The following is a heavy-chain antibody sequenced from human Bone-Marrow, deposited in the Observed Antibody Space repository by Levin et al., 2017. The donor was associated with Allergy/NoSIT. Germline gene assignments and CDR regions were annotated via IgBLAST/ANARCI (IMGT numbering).Heavy chain of an antibody. D-gene: IGHD3/OR15-3a*01. CDR1: GFTFSTFA. V-gene: IGHV3-23*01. J-gene: IGHJ4*02. CDR3: AKKDWGETTGPPLLNN. Sequence: GESLKISCAASGFTFSTFAMSWVRQARGKGLEWVAGIGGSGDATSHADSVKGRFIISRDNSKNTLYLQMNSLKDEDTAVYYCAKKDWGETTGPPLLNNWGQGTLVIVSS. CDR2: IGGSGDAT.